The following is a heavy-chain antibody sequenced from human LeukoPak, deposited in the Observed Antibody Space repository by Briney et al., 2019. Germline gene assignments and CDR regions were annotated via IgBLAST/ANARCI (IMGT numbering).Heavy chain of an antibody. CDR3: AREVSSSWGPSFFDY. V-gene: IGHV4-30-4*01. CDR2: IYYSGST. J-gene: IGHJ4*02. D-gene: IGHD6-13*01. Sequence: SQTLSLTCTVSGGSISSGDYYWSWLRQPPGTGLEWIGYIYYSGSTYYNPSLKSRVTISVDTSKNQFSLKLSSVTAADTAVYYCAREVSSSWGPSFFDYWGQGTLVTVSS. CDR1: GGSISSGDYY.